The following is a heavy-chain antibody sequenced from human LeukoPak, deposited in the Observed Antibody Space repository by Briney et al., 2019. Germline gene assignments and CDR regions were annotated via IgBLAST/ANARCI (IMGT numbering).Heavy chain of an antibody. V-gene: IGHV6-1*01. CDR1: GDSVSSNGVA. CDR2: TYYRSKWYS. J-gene: IGHJ4*02. Sequence: SQTLSLTCAISGDSVSSNGVAWNWIRQSPSRGLEWLGRTYYRSKWYSESAASVESRITISPDTSKNQLSLQLNSVTPEDTAVYYCARVYSSSGEFDYWGQGTLVTVSS. D-gene: IGHD6-19*01. CDR3: ARVYSSSGEFDY.